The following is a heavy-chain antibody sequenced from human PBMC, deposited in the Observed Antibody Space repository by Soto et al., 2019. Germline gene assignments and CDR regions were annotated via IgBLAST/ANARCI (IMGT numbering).Heavy chain of an antibody. CDR1: GFTVSSKY. Sequence: EVHLVESGGGLVQPGGSLRLSCAASGFTVSSKYMSWVRQAPGKGLEWVSLIQSGGPTYYADSVKGRFTISRDTSENTLHVQMDSLRAEDTAVYYCARDDVLCYGGRCYGVPLDVWCKGNTVTVSS. CDR2: IQSGGPT. CDR3: ARDDVLCYGGRCYGVPLDV. J-gene: IGHJ6*04. V-gene: IGHV3-66*01. D-gene: IGHD2-15*01.